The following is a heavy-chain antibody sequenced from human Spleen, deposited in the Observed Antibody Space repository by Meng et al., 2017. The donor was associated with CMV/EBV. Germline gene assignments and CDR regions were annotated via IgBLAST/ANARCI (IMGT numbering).Heavy chain of an antibody. J-gene: IGHJ6*02. CDR2: VNSDGSIT. CDR3: ARDPTGGDGMDV. D-gene: IGHD1-14*01. CDR1: GFTFSSFW. Sequence: GGSLRLSCAASGFTFSSFWMHWVRQAPGKGLVWVSRVNSDGSITSYADSVKGRFTISRDNAKNTLYLQMNSLRAEDTAVYYCARDPTGGDGMDVWGQGTTVTVSS. V-gene: IGHV3-74*01.